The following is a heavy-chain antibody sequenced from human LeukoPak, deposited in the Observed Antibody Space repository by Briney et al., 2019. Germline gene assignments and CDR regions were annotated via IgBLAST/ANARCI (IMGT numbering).Heavy chain of an antibody. CDR2: ISYDGSNK. CDR1: GFTFSSYA. V-gene: IGHV3-30-3*01. J-gene: IGHJ4*02. Sequence: GRSLRLSCAASGFTFSSYAMHWVRQAPGKGLEWVAVISYDGSNKYYADPVKGRFTISKDNAKNTVYLQMNSLRAEDTAVYYCVSFYGTYWGRGTLVTVSS. D-gene: IGHD2/OR15-2a*01. CDR3: VSFYGTY.